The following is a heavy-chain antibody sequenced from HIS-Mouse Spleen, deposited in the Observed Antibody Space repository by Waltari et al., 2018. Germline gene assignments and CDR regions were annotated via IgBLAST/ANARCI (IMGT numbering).Heavy chain of an antibody. D-gene: IGHD6-13*01. Sequence: QLQLQESGPGLVKPSETLSLTCTVSGCSISSSSYYWVWYPQPPGKGLEWLGSIYYSGSTYYNPSLKSRVTISVDTSKNQFSLKLSSVTAADTAVYYCAREIPYSSSWYDWYFDLWGRGTLVTVSS. V-gene: IGHV4-39*07. CDR3: AREIPYSSSWYDWYFDL. CDR2: IYYSGST. CDR1: GCSISSSSYY. J-gene: IGHJ2*01.